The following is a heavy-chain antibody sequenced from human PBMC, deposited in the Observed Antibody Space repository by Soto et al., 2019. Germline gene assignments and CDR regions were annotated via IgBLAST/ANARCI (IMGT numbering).Heavy chain of an antibody. CDR3: AKVVGDGNDYYDF. CDR2: ISGNGGYT. V-gene: IGHV3-23*01. CDR1: GFTFSSCA. J-gene: IGHJ4*02. Sequence: EVQLLESGGGLVQPGGSLRLSCAASGFTFSSCAMGWVRQAPGKGLAWVSGISGNGGYTYYADSVKGRFTISRDTSKSTLFLQMDSLGAEETAIYFCAKVVGDGNDYYDFWGQGTLVTVSS. D-gene: IGHD3-22*01.